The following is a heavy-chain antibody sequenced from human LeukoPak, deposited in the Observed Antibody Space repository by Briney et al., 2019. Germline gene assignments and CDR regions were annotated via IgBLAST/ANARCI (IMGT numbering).Heavy chain of an antibody. CDR2: INPNSGGT. V-gene: IGHV1-2*02. J-gene: IGHJ4*02. CDR3: ARGTGEGYSYGRYYFDY. D-gene: IGHD5-18*01. Sequence: ASVKVSCKASGYTFTGYYMHWVRQAPGQGLEWMGWINPNSGGTDYAQKFQGRVTMTRDTSISTAYVELSRLRFDDTAVYYWARGTGEGYSYGRYYFDYWGQGTLVTVSS. CDR1: GYTFTGYY.